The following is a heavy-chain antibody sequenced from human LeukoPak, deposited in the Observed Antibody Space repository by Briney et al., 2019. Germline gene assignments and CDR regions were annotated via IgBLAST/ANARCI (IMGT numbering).Heavy chain of an antibody. CDR2: ISGSAVST. V-gene: IGHV3-23*01. D-gene: IGHD6-19*01. Sequence: PGGSLRLSCTASGFTFNNFAMSWVRQAPGKGLEWVSGISGSAVSTFYADSVKGRFTISRDNSKTTLYLHMDSLRVEDTAVYYCAKDQTVAVAGPFDNWGQGTLATVSS. CDR1: GFTFNNFA. J-gene: IGHJ4*02. CDR3: AKDQTVAVAGPFDN.